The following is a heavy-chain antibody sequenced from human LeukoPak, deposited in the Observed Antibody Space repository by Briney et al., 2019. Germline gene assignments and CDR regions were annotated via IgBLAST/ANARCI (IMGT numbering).Heavy chain of an antibody. V-gene: IGHV3-30*03. J-gene: IGHJ4*02. CDR2: ISYHGSSQ. Sequence: GKSLRLSCAASGFTFSSYGMHWVRQAPGKGLEWVTVISYHGSSQYYADSVKGRFTISRDNSKNTLYLQMNSLRPEDTAVYYCVRAYSGNYYSFYFDYWGQGTLVTVSS. CDR3: VRAYSGNYYSFYFDY. D-gene: IGHD1-26*01. CDR1: GFTFSSYG.